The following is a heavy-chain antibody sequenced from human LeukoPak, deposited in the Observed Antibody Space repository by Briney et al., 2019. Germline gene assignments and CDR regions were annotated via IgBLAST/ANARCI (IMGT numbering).Heavy chain of an antibody. CDR3: ARAIAAAGSA. D-gene: IGHD6-13*01. J-gene: IGHJ5*02. Sequence: GGSLRLSCEASGFTFSSYWMSWVRQAPGEGLEWVANIKQDGSEKYYVDSVKGRFTISRDNAKNSLYLQMNSLRVEDTAMYYCARAIAAAGSACGQGSLVTVSS. CDR2: IKQDGSEK. CDR1: GFTFSSYW. V-gene: IGHV3-7*04.